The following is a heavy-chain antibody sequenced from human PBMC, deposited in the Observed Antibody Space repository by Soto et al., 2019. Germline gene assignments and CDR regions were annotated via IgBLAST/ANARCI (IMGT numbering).Heavy chain of an antibody. V-gene: IGHV4-39*01. CDR1: GGSISSSSYY. D-gene: IGHD2-2*01. J-gene: IGHJ6*02. CDR3: AGASSTSCCAEECYYGMDV. Sequence: PSETLSLTCTVSGGSISSSSYYWGWIRQPPGKGLEWIGSIYYSGSTYYNPSLKSRVTISVDTSKNQFSLKLSSVTAADTAVYYCAGASSTSCCAEECYYGMDVWGQGTTVTVSS. CDR2: IYYSGST.